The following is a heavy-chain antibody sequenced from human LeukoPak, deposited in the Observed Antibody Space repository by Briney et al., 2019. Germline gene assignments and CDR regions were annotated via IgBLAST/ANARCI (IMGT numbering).Heavy chain of an antibody. Sequence: PGGSLRLSCAASGFTFSNYAMSWVRQAPGKGLEWVSAISGSGDSTYYADSVKGRFTISRDNSKNTLYLQMNSLRAEDTAVYYCAKGYGSSTYSALDYWGQGTLVTVSS. CDR1: GFTFSNYA. D-gene: IGHD2-2*01. CDR2: ISGSGDST. J-gene: IGHJ4*02. CDR3: AKGYGSSTYSALDY. V-gene: IGHV3-23*01.